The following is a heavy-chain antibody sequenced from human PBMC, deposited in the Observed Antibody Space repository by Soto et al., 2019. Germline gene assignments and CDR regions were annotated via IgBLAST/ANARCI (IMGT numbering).Heavy chain of an antibody. CDR2: IYYSGST. D-gene: IGHD1-26*01. CDR1: GGSVSSGSYY. J-gene: IGHJ4*02. CDR3: ARVGATRDY. V-gene: IGHV4-61*01. Sequence: QVQLQESGPGLVKPSETLSLTCTVSGGSVSSGSYYWSWIRQPPGKGLEWIGYIYYSGSTNYNPSLKSRVTISVDTSKNLFSLKLSSVTAADTAVYYCARVGATRDYWGQGTLVTVSS.